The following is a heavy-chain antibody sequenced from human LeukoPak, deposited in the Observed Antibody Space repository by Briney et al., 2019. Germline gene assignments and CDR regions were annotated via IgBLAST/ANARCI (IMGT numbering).Heavy chain of an antibody. CDR2: ISWNSGSI. CDR1: GFTFDDYA. D-gene: IGHD4-23*01. J-gene: IGHJ5*02. V-gene: IGHV3-9*01. CDR3: AKDWRSTVVILGLDL. Sequence: GGSLRLSCAASGFTFDDYAMHWVRQAPGKGLEWVSGISWNSGSIGYADSVKGRFTISRDNAKNSLFLQMNSLRAEDTALYYCAKDWRSTVVILGLDLWGQGTLVTVSS.